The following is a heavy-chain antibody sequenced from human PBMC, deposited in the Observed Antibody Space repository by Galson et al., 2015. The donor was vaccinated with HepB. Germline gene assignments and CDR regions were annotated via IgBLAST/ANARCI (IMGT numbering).Heavy chain of an antibody. D-gene: IGHD3-9*01. Sequence: SVKVSCKASGYTFTSYAMNWVRQAPGQGLEWMGWINTNTGNPTYAQGFTGRFVFSLDTSVSTAYLQISSLKAEDTAVYYCARDQVLRYFDWVNYYYYGMDVWGQGTTVTVSS. CDR3: ARDQVLRYFDWVNYYYYGMDV. J-gene: IGHJ6*02. CDR1: GYTFTSYA. V-gene: IGHV7-4-1*02. CDR2: INTNTGNP.